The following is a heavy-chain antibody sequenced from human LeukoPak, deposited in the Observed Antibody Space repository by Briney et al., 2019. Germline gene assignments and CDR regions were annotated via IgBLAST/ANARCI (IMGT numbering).Heavy chain of an antibody. D-gene: IGHD3-3*01. J-gene: IGHJ4*02. CDR1: GYAFTNYA. CDR3: ARGLWSAHRREYYFDS. Sequence: ASVKVSCKASGYAFTNYAVNWLRQAPGQRLEWMGWINAGNGDTKFSQNYQARVTITRDASASTAYMELSSLTSEDTAVYFCARGLWSAHRREYYFDSWGQGTLVTVSS. V-gene: IGHV1-3*01. CDR2: INAGNGDT.